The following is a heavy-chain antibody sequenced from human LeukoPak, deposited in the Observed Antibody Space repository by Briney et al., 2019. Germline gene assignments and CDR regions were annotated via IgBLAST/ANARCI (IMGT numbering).Heavy chain of an antibody. CDR1: GYTFTRHG. D-gene: IGHD5-24*01. CDR2: VSAYNGDT. J-gene: IGHJ4*02. CDR3: ARLNGDGPLFDY. V-gene: IGHV1-18*01. Sequence: ASVKVSCKASGYTFTRHGISWVRQAPGQGLEWMGWVSAYNGDTNYAQKLQGRVTMTTDTSTSAAYMELRSLRSDDTAIYYCARLNGDGPLFDYWGQGTLVTVSS.